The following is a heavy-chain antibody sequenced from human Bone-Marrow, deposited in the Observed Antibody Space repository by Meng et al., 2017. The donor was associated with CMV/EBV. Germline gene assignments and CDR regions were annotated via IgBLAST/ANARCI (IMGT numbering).Heavy chain of an antibody. Sequence: SETLSLTCTVSGCSISSYYWNWIRQPPGKGLEWIGYIYHSGSTNYNPSLKSRVTISVDTSKKQFSLKQSSVTAADTAVYYCASSLDTDYYDSSGWFVFQHWGQGTLVTVSS. CDR2: IYHSGST. V-gene: IGHV4-59*01. D-gene: IGHD3-22*01. CDR1: GCSISSYY. CDR3: ASSLDTDYYDSSGWFVFQH. J-gene: IGHJ1*01.